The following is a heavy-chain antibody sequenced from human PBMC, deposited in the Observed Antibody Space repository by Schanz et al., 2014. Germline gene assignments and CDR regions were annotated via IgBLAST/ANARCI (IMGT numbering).Heavy chain of an antibody. CDR3: ARDTADIVATITNYYYGMDV. CDR1: GFRFGDYA. CDR2: INSDGSST. D-gene: IGHD5-12*01. Sequence: EVQLVESGGGLVQPGRSLRLSCAASGFRFGDYAMHWVRQAPGKGLVWVSRINSDGSSTSYADSVKGRFTISRDNAKNTLYLQMNSLRAEDTAVYYCARDTADIVATITNYYYGMDVWGQGTTVTVSS. J-gene: IGHJ6*02. V-gene: IGHV3-74*01.